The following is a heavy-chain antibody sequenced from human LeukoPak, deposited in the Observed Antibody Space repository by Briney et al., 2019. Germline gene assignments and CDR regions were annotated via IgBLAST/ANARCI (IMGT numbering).Heavy chain of an antibody. CDR1: GFTVNNFG. CDR3: AKWLGGWFLSSMYYFDY. CDR2: MYADGSTA. D-gene: IGHD3-10*01. Sequence: PGGSLRLSCAASGFTVNNFGVHWVRQAPGKGLEWVAVMYADGSTAFYGDSVKGRFTISRDNSKNTLYLQMNSLRAEDTAVYYCAKWLGGWFLSSMYYFDYWGQGTLVTVSS. V-gene: IGHV3-33*06. J-gene: IGHJ4*02.